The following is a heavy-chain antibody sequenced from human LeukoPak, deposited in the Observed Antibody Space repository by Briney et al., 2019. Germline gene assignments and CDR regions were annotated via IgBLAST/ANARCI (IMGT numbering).Heavy chain of an antibody. D-gene: IGHD2-15*01. CDR1: GGSISRSTDY. CDR3: ARTSLLPPNWFDP. CDR2: IYYSGST. J-gene: IGHJ5*02. V-gene: IGHV4-39*07. Sequence: SETLSLTCTVSGGSISRSTDYWSWIRQPPGKALEWIGSIYYSGSTNYNPSLKSRVTMSVDTSKNQFSLKLSSVTAADTAVYYCARTSLLPPNWFDPWGQGTLVTVSS.